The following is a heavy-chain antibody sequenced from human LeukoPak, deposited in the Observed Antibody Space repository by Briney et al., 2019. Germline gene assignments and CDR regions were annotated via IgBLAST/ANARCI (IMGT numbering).Heavy chain of an antibody. CDR3: ASRPGYSSNRYAFDI. J-gene: IGHJ3*02. CDR1: DYYINNGYY. Sequence: KPSETLSLTCRVSDYYINNGYYWGWIRQPPGKGLEWIGSIYHSGNTYYNPSLKSRVTISVDTSKNQFSLKLSSVTAADTAVYYCASRPGYSSNRYAFDIWGQETMVTVSS. V-gene: IGHV4-38-2*01. CDR2: IYHSGNT. D-gene: IGHD6-13*01.